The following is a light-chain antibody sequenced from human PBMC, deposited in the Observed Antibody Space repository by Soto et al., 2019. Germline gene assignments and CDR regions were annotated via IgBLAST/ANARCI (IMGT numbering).Light chain of an antibody. CDR1: SGSIASNY. CDR2: EDN. Sequence: NFMLTQPLSVSESPGKTVTISCTRSSGSIASNYVQWYQQRPGSAPTTVIYEDNQRPSGVPDRFSGSIDSSSNSASLTISGLKTEDEADYYCQSYDSGNPWVFGGGTQLTVL. J-gene: IGLJ3*02. CDR3: QSYDSGNPWV. V-gene: IGLV6-57*03.